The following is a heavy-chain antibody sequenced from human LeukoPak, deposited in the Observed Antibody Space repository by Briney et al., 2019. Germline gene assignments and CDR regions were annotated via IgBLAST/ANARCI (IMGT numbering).Heavy chain of an antibody. Sequence: AGVPVTCKASGYTFTCYYMHWLRQPPGQGLEWVGWINRNSGGTNYAEKFQGRVTMTRDTSISTAYMELSRLRSDDTAVYYCARGHCSSTSCYSPFDPWGQGTLVTVSS. V-gene: IGHV1-2*02. CDR2: INRNSGGT. CDR3: ARGHCSSTSCYSPFDP. D-gene: IGHD2-2*02. CDR1: GYTFTCYY. J-gene: IGHJ5*02.